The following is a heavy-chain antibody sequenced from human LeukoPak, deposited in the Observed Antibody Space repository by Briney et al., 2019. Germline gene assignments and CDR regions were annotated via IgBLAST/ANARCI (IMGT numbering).Heavy chain of an antibody. D-gene: IGHD5-18*01. CDR1: GDSISTYY. J-gene: IGHJ3*02. Sequence: SETLSLTCTVSGDSISTYYWSWIRQPPGKGLEWIAYIHYRGSTTYNPSLRSRVTISVDTSRNQFSLKLSSVTAADTAVYYCARSRSGYSYEHGAFEIWGQGTMVTVSS. CDR3: ARSRSGYSYEHGAFEI. CDR2: IHYRGST. V-gene: IGHV4-59*01.